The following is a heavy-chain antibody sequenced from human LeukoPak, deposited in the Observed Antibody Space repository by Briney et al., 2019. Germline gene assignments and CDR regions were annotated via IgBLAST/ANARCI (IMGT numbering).Heavy chain of an antibody. CDR3: AKDSAGFWSGYSAFDI. CDR1: GFTFSSYG. D-gene: IGHD3-3*01. Sequence: AGGSLRLSCAASGFTFSSYGMHWVRQAPGKGLEWVAFIRYDGSNKYYADSVKGRFTISRDNSKNTLYLQMNSLRAEDTAVYYCAKDSAGFWSGYSAFDIWGQGTMVTVSS. J-gene: IGHJ3*02. V-gene: IGHV3-30*02. CDR2: IRYDGSNK.